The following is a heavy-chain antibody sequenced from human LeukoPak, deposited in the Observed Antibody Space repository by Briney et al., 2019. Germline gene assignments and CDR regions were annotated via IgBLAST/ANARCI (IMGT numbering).Heavy chain of an antibody. V-gene: IGHV3-11*05. CDR1: GFTFSDYY. CDR3: ARDRQEWFGELVGPFDY. Sequence: PGGSLRLSCAASGFTFSDYYMSWIRQAPGKGLEWVSYISSSSSYTNYADSVKGRFTISRDNAKNSLYLQMNSLRAEDTAVYYCARDRQEWFGELVGPFDYWDQGTLVTVSS. CDR2: ISSSSSYT. D-gene: IGHD3-10*01. J-gene: IGHJ4*02.